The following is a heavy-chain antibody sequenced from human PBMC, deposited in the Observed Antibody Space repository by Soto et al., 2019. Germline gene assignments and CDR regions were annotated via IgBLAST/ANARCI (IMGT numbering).Heavy chain of an antibody. Sequence: TLYLTCGVSGCTVASSHWWSWVRQSPGRGLEWIGNVYHTGDTNFNPSLQSRVTFSVDKSNNQFSLRLTSVTAADTAVYFCAREIVTAGGNNYFDPWGPGTLVTVSS. CDR1: GCTVASSHW. V-gene: IGHV4-4*01. CDR2: VYHTGDT. D-gene: IGHD2-21*02. CDR3: AREIVTAGGNNYFDP. J-gene: IGHJ5*02.